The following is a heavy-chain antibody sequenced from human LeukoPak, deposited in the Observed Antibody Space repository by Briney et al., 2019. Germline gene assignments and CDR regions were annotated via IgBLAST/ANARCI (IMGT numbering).Heavy chain of an antibody. CDR3: ARAPRGIAAAGNDY. V-gene: IGHV1-2*02. J-gene: IGHJ4*02. CDR2: INPNSGGT. D-gene: IGHD6-13*01. Sequence: ASVNVSCKASGYTFTGYYMHWVRQAPGQGLEWMGWINPNSGGTNYAQKFQGRVTMTRDTSISTAYMELSRLRSDDTAVYYCARAPRGIAAAGNDYWGQGTLVTVSS. CDR1: GYTFTGYY.